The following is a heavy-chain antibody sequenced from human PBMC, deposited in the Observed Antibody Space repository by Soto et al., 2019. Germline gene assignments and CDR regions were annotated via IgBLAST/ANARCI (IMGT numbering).Heavy chain of an antibody. Sequence: QVQLQESGPGLVKPSETLSLTCTVSGGSVSSGSYYWSWIRQPPGKGLEWIGYIYYSGSTNYNPSLKSRVTISVDTSKNQFSLKLSSVTAADTAVYYCARYSSGWLDWYFDLWGRGTLVTVSS. CDR2: IYYSGST. J-gene: IGHJ2*01. CDR3: ARYSSGWLDWYFDL. CDR1: GGSVSSGSYY. V-gene: IGHV4-61*01. D-gene: IGHD6-19*01.